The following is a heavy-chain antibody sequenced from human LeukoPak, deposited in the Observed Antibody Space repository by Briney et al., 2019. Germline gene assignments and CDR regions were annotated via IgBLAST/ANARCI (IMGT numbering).Heavy chain of an antibody. Sequence: SETLSLTCTVSGGSISSYYWSWIRQPPGKGLEWIGYIYYSGSTNYNPSLKSRVTISVDTSKNQFSLKLSSVTAADTAVYYCARHSREFGPFDYWGQGTLVTASS. D-gene: IGHD3-10*01. J-gene: IGHJ4*02. V-gene: IGHV4-59*08. CDR2: IYYSGST. CDR1: GGSISSYY. CDR3: ARHSREFGPFDY.